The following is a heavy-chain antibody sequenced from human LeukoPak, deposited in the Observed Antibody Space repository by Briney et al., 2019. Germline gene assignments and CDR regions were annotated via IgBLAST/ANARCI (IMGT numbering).Heavy chain of an antibody. CDR1: GYTLTRYY. CDR2: INPRRGST. D-gene: IGHD2/OR15-2a*01. Sequence: ASVKVSCKASGYTLTRYYIHWVRQAPEQGVEWMGIINPRRGSTSYAHKFKDGVTMNRDMSTSTAYMALDGLTSDDAAVYFCARISDYFASIWGQGTLVTVSS. V-gene: IGHV1-46*01. J-gene: IGHJ4*02. CDR3: ARISDYFASI.